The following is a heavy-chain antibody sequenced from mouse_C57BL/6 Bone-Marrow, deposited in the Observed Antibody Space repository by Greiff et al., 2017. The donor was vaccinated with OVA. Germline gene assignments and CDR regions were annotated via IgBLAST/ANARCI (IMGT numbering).Heavy chain of an antibody. CDR2: IDPNSGGT. CDR3: APSYDGYPAWFAY. D-gene: IGHD2-3*01. J-gene: IGHJ3*01. Sequence: VQLQQPGAELVKPGASVKLSCKASGYTFTSYWMHWVKQRPGRGLEWIGRIDPNSGGTKYNEKFKSKATLTVDKPSSTAYMQLSSLTSEGSAVYYRAPSYDGYPAWFAYWGQGTLVTVSA. V-gene: IGHV1-72*01. CDR1: GYTFTSYW.